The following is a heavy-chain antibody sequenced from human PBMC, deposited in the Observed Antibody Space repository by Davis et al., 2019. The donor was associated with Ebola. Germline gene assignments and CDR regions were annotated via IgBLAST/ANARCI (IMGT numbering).Heavy chain of an antibody. CDR2: INQDGSKQ. CDR1: GFTFSRYW. D-gene: IGHD3-9*01. Sequence: PGGSLRLSCAASGFTFSRYWMSWVRQAPGKGLEWVANINQDGSKQYYVDSVKGRFTISRDNAKNSLYLQMNSLRAEDTAVYYCARDLVIRYWGQGTLVTVSS. J-gene: IGHJ4*02. V-gene: IGHV3-7*01. CDR3: ARDLVIRY.